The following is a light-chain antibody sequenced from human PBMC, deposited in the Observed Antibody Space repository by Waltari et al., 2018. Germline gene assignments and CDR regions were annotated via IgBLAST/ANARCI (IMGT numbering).Light chain of an antibody. CDR1: DIGSKS. V-gene: IGLV3-21*04. CDR3: HLWDSSTVNWV. J-gene: IGLJ3*02. Sequence: SYVPTQPPSVSVAPGQTASLTYGGDDIGSKSVHWFQQKPGQAPMLVIYYDNDRPSGIPERFSGSKSGNTATLNISRVEAGDEADYYCHLWDSSTVNWVFGGGTKLTVL. CDR2: YDN.